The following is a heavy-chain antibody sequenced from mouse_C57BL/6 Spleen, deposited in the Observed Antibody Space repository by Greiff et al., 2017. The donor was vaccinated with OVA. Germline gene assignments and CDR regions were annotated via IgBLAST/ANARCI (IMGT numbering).Heavy chain of an antibody. Sequence: VQLKQSGGGLVKPGGSLKLSCAASGFTFSDYGMHWVRQAPEKGLEWVAYISSGSSTIYYADTVKGRFTISRDNAKNTLFLQMTSLRSEDTAMYYCARKVLLRYYFDYWGQGTTLTVSS. CDR2: ISSGSSTI. J-gene: IGHJ2*01. CDR3: ARKVLLRYYFDY. D-gene: IGHD1-1*01. CDR1: GFTFSDYG. V-gene: IGHV5-17*01.